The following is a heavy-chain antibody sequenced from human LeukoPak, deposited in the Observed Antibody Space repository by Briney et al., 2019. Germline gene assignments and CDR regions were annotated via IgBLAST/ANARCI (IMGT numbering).Heavy chain of an antibody. D-gene: IGHD2-8*02. V-gene: IGHV4-59*08. CDR3: AGHHPRNTVDF. CDR2: ISDIGSI. J-gene: IGHJ4*02. Sequence: WXRQPPGXGLEWIAYISDIGSINYNPSLKSRVTISLDTSKNQFSLELSSVTAADTAVYYCAGHHPRNTVDFWGQGTLVTVSS.